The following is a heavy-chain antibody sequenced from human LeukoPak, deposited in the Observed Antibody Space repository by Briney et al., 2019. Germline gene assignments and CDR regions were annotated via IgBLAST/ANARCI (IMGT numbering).Heavy chain of an antibody. CDR2: INHSGST. D-gene: IGHD6-19*01. CDR3: ARGIAVAGIGPYYYYYGMDV. J-gene: IGHJ6*02. CDR1: GGSFSGYY. Sequence: SETLSLTCAVYGGSFSGYYWGWIRQPPGKGLEWLGEINHSGSTNYNPSLKSRVTISVDTSKNQFSLKLSSVTAADTAVYYCARGIAVAGIGPYYYYYGMDVWGQGTTVTVSS. V-gene: IGHV4-34*01.